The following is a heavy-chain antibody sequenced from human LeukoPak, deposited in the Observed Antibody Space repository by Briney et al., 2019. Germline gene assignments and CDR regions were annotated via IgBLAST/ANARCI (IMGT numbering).Heavy chain of an antibody. CDR3: ARGEKEISNWSFGY. V-gene: IGHV6-1*01. CDR1: GDSLSSNSAA. J-gene: IGHJ4*02. Sequence: SQTLSLTCALSGDSLSSNSAAWHWIRQSPSRGLEWLGRTYYRSKWYNDYAVSVKGRITINPDTSKNQFSLQLNSVTPEDTAVYYCARGEKEISNWSFGYWGQGTLVTVSS. CDR2: TYYRSKWYN. D-gene: IGHD1-1*01.